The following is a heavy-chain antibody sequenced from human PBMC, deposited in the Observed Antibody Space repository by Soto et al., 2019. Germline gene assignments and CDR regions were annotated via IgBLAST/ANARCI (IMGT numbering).Heavy chain of an antibody. V-gene: IGHV4-59*01. J-gene: IGHJ4*02. CDR3: AKGAGRDGYNTA. Sequence: QVQLQQSGPGLLKPSETLSLTCTVSGDSITSSYWSWFRQPPGKGLEYVGFIFYTGITSYNPSLTSRATISMDTSKNQFSLNLTSVTAADTAVYYCAKGAGRDGYNTARGQGTLVTVS. D-gene: IGHD5-12*01. CDR1: GDSITSSY. CDR2: IFYTGIT.